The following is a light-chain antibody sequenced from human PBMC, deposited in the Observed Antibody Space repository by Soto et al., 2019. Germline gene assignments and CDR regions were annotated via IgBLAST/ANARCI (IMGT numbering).Light chain of an antibody. Sequence: DIHMTQSTSTLSSSVGDTVTVSCRASQGVSGWLAWYQQKPGEAPKLLIYVASTLQSGVPSRFIGSGSGTDFTLTISSLQPEDFATYFCQQSYSTPRTFGQGTKVDI. CDR2: VAS. J-gene: IGKJ1*01. V-gene: IGKV1-39*01. CDR3: QQSYSTPRT. CDR1: QGVSGW.